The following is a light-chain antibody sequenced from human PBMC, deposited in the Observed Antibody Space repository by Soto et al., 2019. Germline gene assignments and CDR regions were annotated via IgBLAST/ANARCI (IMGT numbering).Light chain of an antibody. Sequence: EIVMTQSPVTLSVSPGERATVSCRASQSVNSNLAWYQQKPGQAPRLLIYAASTGATGIPARFSGSGSGSDFTLTISSPQSEDFAVYYCQQYNSWPLTFGPGTKVDIK. J-gene: IGKJ3*01. CDR1: QSVNSN. CDR2: AAS. CDR3: QQYNSWPLT. V-gene: IGKV3-15*01.